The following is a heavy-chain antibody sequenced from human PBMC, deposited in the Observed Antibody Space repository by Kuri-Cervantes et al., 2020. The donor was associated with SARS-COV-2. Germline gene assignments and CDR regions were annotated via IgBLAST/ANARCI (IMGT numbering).Heavy chain of an antibody. J-gene: IGHJ5*02. Sequence: ESLKISCTVSGASMDNSYWSWIRQPPGKGLEWIGYLDTNGHTNYSPSLKPRVSMSVDRTSEQFSLRLTSVTAADTAVCYCARGSAWHASWGQGTLVTVSS. CDR3: ARGSAWHAS. CDR1: GASMDNSY. CDR2: LDTNGHT. V-gene: IGHV4-4*09. D-gene: IGHD3-10*01.